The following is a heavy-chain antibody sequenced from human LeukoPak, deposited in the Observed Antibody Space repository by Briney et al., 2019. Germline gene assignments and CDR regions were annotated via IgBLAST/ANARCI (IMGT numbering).Heavy chain of an antibody. Sequence: PSETLSLTCTVSGGSISSGDYYWSWIRQPPGKGLEWIGSIYYSGSTYYNPSLKSRVTISVGTSKNQFSLKLSSVTAADTAVYYCARDPVDTAMVEFDYWGQGTLVTVSS. V-gene: IGHV4-39*07. J-gene: IGHJ4*02. D-gene: IGHD5-18*01. CDR2: IYYSGST. CDR3: ARDPVDTAMVEFDY. CDR1: GGSISSGDYY.